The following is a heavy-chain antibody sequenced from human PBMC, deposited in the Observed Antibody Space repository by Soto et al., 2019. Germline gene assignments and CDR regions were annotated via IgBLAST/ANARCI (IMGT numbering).Heavy chain of an antibody. CDR3: ARSQGSSTSLEIYYYYYYGMDV. D-gene: IGHD2-2*01. J-gene: IGHJ6*02. V-gene: IGHV1-69*01. Sequence: QLQRGQSGAEGKKPGSPLKASCKAPGGTFTSYPFSWGRQAPGQGLEGMGGIIPISDTTNYAQKFQGRVTITADESTSTAYMELSSLRSEDTAVYYCARSQGSSTSLEIYYYYYYGMDVWGQGTTVTVSS. CDR1: GGTFTSYP. CDR2: IIPISDTT.